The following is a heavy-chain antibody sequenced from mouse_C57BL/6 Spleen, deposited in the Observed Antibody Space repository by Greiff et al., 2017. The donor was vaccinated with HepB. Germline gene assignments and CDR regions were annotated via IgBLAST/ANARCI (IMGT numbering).Heavy chain of an antibody. CDR3: ARSLYGSSQYYFDY. CDR2: IYPSDSET. V-gene: IGHV1-61*01. CDR1: GYTFTSYW. D-gene: IGHD1-1*01. Sequence: VQLQQPGAELVRPGSSVKLSCKASGYTFTSYWMDWVKQRPGQGLEWIGNIYPSDSETHYNQKFKDKATLTVDKSSSTAYMQLSSLTSEDSAVYYCARSLYGSSQYYFDYWGQGTTLTVSS. J-gene: IGHJ2*01.